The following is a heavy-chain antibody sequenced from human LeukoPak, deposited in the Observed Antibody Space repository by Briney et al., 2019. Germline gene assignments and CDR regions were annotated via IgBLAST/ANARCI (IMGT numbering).Heavy chain of an antibody. CDR2: INPSGGST. D-gene: IGHD6-25*01. J-gene: IGHJ4*02. V-gene: IGHV1-46*01. CDR3: ARDQSGLPLDY. CDR1: GYTFTSYY. Sequence: ASVKVSCKASGYTFTSYYMHWVRQAPGQGLEWMGIINPSGGSTSYAQKFQGRVTMTRDMSTSTVYIELSSLRSEDTAVYYCARDQSGLPLDYWGQGTLVTVSS.